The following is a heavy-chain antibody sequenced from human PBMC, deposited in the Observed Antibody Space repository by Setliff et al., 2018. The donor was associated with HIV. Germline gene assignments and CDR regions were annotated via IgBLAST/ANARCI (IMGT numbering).Heavy chain of an antibody. D-gene: IGHD3-3*01. CDR3: ARSKTFYDFWGGYYTHGAFKI. V-gene: IGHV4-39*01. CDR1: GGSISSSSYY. J-gene: IGHJ3*02. Sequence: NPSETLSLTCTVSGGSISSSSYYWGWIRQPPGKGLEWIGSIYYSGSTYYNPSLKSRVTISVDTSKNQFSLKLSSVTAADTAVYYCARSKTFYDFWGGYYTHGAFKIWGLGTMVTVSS. CDR2: IYYSGST.